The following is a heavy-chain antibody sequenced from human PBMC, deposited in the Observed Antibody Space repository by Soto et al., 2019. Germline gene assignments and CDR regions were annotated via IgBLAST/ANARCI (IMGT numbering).Heavy chain of an antibody. J-gene: IGHJ4*02. CDR2: INHSGST. CDR3: ARRQCYYGSGSYNY. V-gene: IGHV4-34*01. D-gene: IGHD3-10*01. CDR1: GGSFSGYY. Sequence: QVQLQQWGAGLLKPSETLSLTCAVYGGSFSGYYWSWIRQPPGKGLEWIGEINHSGSTNYNPSLKSRVTISVDTSKNQFSLKLSSVTAADTAVYYCARRQCYYGSGSYNYWGQGTLVTVSS.